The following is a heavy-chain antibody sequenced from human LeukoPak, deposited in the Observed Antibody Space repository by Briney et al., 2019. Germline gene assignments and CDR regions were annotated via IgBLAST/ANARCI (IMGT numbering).Heavy chain of an antibody. D-gene: IGHD5-24*01. Sequence: SETLSLTCAVYGGSFSGYYWTWIRQPPGRGLEWIGEINHSGSTNYNPSLKSRVTISVDASKCQFSLKLNSVTAAGTAMYYCARGRDPYWGQGTLVTVSS. CDR3: ARGRDPY. V-gene: IGHV4-34*01. CDR1: GGSFSGYY. CDR2: INHSGST. J-gene: IGHJ4*02.